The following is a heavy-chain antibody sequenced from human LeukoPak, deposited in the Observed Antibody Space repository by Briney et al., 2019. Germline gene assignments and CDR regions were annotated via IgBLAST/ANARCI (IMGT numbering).Heavy chain of an antibody. Sequence: GASVKVSCKASGYTFTAYGFSWVRQAPGQGLEWMGWISGYNGDTNYAQRLQGRVTMTTDTSTSTAYMELRSLRSDDTAVYYCARLGPPFDIIPNTMDVWGQGTTVTVSS. CDR3: ARLGPPFDIIPNTMDV. J-gene: IGHJ6*02. CDR1: GYTFTAYG. CDR2: ISGYNGDT. V-gene: IGHV1-18*01. D-gene: IGHD3-9*01.